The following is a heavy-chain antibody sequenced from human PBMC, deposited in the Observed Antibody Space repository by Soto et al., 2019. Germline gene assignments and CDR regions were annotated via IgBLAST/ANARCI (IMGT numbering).Heavy chain of an antibody. Sequence: QVQLVQSGAEVQRPGASVKVSCQASGYTFTTYDMHWVRQAPEQSLEWMGWIKTATGHAKYSQKFQDRVTMTRDTAASTGQMEFSSLRSEDTAVYFCVVSTGWWSFLYWGQGSLVTVAS. CDR3: VVSTGWWSFLY. J-gene: IGHJ1*01. CDR1: GYTFTTYD. V-gene: IGHV1-3*04. CDR2: IKTATGHA. D-gene: IGHD6-19*01.